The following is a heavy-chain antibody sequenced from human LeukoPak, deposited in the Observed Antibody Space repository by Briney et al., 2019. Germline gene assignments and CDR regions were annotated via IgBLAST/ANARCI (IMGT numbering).Heavy chain of an antibody. CDR1: GYTFTSYD. Sequence: ASVKVSCKASGYTFTSYDINWVRRATGQGLEWMGWMNPNSGNTGYAQKFQGRVTMTRNTSISTAYMELSSLRSEDTAVYYCARGLSMIVVAPRYWGQGTLVTVSS. J-gene: IGHJ4*02. D-gene: IGHD3-22*01. CDR3: ARGLSMIVVAPRY. CDR2: MNPNSGNT. V-gene: IGHV1-8*01.